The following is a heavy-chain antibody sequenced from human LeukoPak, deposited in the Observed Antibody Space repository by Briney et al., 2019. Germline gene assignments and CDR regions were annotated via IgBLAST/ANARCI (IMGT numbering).Heavy chain of an antibody. Sequence: GGSLRLSCAASGFTFSDYYMSWIRQAPGKGLEWLSYISSSSTYTKYADSVKGRFTVSRDNAKNSLYLQMNSLRTEDTAVYYCARSYSSGPTEYWGQGTLVTVSS. CDR1: GFTFSDYY. CDR3: ARSYSSGPTEY. V-gene: IGHV3-11*06. D-gene: IGHD6-19*01. CDR2: ISSSSTYT. J-gene: IGHJ4*02.